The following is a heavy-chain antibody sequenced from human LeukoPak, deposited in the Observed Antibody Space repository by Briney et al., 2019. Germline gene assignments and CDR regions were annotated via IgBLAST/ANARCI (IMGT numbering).Heavy chain of an antibody. D-gene: IGHD2-2*01. CDR2: ISSSGSTI. CDR3: ARTMPLFDY. J-gene: IGHJ4*02. Sequence: GGSLRLSCVASGFIFSNYEMNWVRQAPGKGLEWVSYISSSGSTIYYADSVKGRFTISRDNAKNSLYLRMNSLRAEDTAVYYCARTMPLFDYWGQGTLVTVSS. V-gene: IGHV3-48*03. CDR1: GFIFSNYE.